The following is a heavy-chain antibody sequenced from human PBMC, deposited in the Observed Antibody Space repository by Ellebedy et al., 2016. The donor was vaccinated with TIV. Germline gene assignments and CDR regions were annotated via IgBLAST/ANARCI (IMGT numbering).Heavy chain of an antibody. V-gene: IGHV4-4*02. CDR1: GGSISSSNW. CDR2: IYHSGST. J-gene: IGHJ3*02. CDR3: ARIRYTSGWYAAFDI. Sequence: MPSETLSLTCAVSGGSISSSNWWSWVRQPPGKVLEWIGEIYHSGSTNYSPSLKSRVTISVDKSKSQFYLKLSSVTAADTAVYHCARIRYTSGWYAAFDIWGQGTMVIVSS. D-gene: IGHD6-19*01.